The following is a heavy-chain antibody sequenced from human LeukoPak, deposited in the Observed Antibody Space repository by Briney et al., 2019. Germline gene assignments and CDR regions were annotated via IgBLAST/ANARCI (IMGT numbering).Heavy chain of an antibody. CDR1: GFTFSRYS. D-gene: IGHD6-19*01. J-gene: IGHJ4*02. V-gene: IGHV3-21*01. Sequence: GGSLRLSCAASGFTFSRYSMNWVRQAPGKGLEWVSSISTSSSYRYYADSVKGRFTISRDNAKKSLFLEMNSLRAEATAVYYCARAGSSQWLVDLFDFWGQGTLVTVS. CDR3: ARAGSSQWLVDLFDF. CDR2: ISTSSSYR.